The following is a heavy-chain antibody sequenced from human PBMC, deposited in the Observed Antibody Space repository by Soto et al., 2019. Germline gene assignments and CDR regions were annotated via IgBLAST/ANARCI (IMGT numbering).Heavy chain of an antibody. V-gene: IGHV5-51*01. CDR1: GYSFQSFW. J-gene: IGHJ5*01. CDR3: ARRGVRIVVASRGWFDS. D-gene: IGHD3-22*01. Sequence: PGESLKISCKGSGYSFQSFWLGWVRQMPGKGLEWMGVIYPGDSDTRYSPSFQGQVTISADWSASTAYLEWSSLKASDTAMYYCARRGVRIVVASRGWFDSWGQGTLVTVSS. CDR2: IYPGDSDT.